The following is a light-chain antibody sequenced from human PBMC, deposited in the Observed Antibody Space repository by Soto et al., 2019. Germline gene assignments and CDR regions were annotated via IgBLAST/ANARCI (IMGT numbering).Light chain of an antibody. J-gene: IGLJ1*01. CDR3: QSHDSSLSGSYV. Sequence: QSVLTQPPSVSGAPGQRVTISCTGSSSNIGAGYDVHWYQRLPGTAPKVLIYSNNNRPSGVPDRFSGSKSGTSASLAITGLQAEDEADYYCQSHDSSLSGSYVFGTGTKLTVL. CDR2: SNN. CDR1: SSNIGAGYD. V-gene: IGLV1-40*01.